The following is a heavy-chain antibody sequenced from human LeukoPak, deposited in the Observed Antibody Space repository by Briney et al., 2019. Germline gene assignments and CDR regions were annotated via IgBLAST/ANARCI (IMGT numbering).Heavy chain of an antibody. J-gene: IGHJ4*02. CDR1: GFPFNEYG. CDR2: IQFDGSEK. D-gene: IGHD3-16*01. CDR3: ARGGIGGSFDY. Sequence: GGSLRLSCAASGFPFNEYGIHWVRQTPGKGLEWVAFIQFDGSEKYYGDSVKGRFSISRENSKKTLYLQMNGPSAEDTAVYYCARGGIGGSFDYWGKGILVVVSS. V-gene: IGHV3-30*02.